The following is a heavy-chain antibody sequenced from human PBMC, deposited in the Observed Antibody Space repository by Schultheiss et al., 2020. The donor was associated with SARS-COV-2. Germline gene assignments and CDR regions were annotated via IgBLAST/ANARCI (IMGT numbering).Heavy chain of an antibody. CDR2: IYHSGST. CDR3: ARDGAGYHYDRSGYYFNYGMDV. V-gene: IGHV4-34*01. D-gene: IGHD3-22*01. Sequence: SETLSLTCAVYGGSFSGYYWSWIRQPPGKGLEWIGEIYHSGSTNYNPSLKSRVTISVDKSKNQFSLKLSSVTAADTAVYYCARDGAGYHYDRSGYYFNYGMDVWGQGTTVTVSS. CDR1: GGSFSGYY. J-gene: IGHJ6*02.